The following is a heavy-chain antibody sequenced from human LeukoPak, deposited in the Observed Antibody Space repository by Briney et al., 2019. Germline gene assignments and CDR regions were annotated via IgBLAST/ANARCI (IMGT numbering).Heavy chain of an antibody. CDR1: GYTFTGYY. CDR3: ARGPRYSYDRYYYYYMDV. D-gene: IGHD5-18*01. V-gene: IGHV1-2*02. Sequence: ASVKVSCKASGYTFTGYYMHWVRQAPGQGLEWMGWINPNSGGTNYAQKFQGRVTMTRDTSISTAYMELSRLRSDDTAVYYCARGPRYSYDRYYYYYMDVWGKGTTVTVSS. J-gene: IGHJ6*03. CDR2: INPNSGGT.